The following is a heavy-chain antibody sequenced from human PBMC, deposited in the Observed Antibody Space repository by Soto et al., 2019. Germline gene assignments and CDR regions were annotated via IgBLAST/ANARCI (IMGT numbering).Heavy chain of an antibody. CDR2: ISGSGGST. D-gene: IGHD2-2*03. Sequence: EVQLLESGGGLVQPGGSLRLSCAASGFTFSSYAMSWVRQAPGKGLEWVSAISGSGGSTYYADSVKGRFTISRDNSKNTLYLQMNSLRDEDTDVYYCAKDVDIVVVPAARYFDYWGQGTLVTVSS. CDR1: GFTFSSYA. V-gene: IGHV3-23*01. CDR3: AKDVDIVVVPAARYFDY. J-gene: IGHJ4*02.